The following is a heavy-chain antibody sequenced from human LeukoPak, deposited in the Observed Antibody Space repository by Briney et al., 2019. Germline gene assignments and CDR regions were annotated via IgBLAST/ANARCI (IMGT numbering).Heavy chain of an antibody. V-gene: IGHV3-20*04. CDR3: AKRRGPAAIFRGYYFDY. CDR2: INWNGGST. Sequence: GGSLRLSCAASGFTFDDYGMSWVRQAPGKGLEWVSGINWNGGSTGYADSVKGRFTISRDNAKNSLYLQMNSLRAEDTALYYRAKRRGPAAIFRGYYFDYWGQGTLVTVSS. J-gene: IGHJ4*02. D-gene: IGHD2-2*02. CDR1: GFTFDDYG.